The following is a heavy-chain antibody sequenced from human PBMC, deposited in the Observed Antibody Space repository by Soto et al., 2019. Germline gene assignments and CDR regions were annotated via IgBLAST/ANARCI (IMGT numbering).Heavy chain of an antibody. J-gene: IGHJ6*02. Sequence: DLEWLAHIFSNDEKSYSTSLKSRLTISKDTSKSQVVLTMTNMDPVDTATYYCARILRGYSGYDGYYYYGMDVWGQGTTVTVSS. CDR3: ARILRGYSGYDGYYYYGMDV. D-gene: IGHD5-12*01. V-gene: IGHV2-26*01. CDR2: IFSNDEK.